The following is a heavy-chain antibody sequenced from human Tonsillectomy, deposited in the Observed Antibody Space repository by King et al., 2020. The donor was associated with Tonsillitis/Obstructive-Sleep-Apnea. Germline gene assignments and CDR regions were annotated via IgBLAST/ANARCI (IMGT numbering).Heavy chain of an antibody. CDR1: GGSISSYF. V-gene: IGHV4-59*01. D-gene: IGHD2-8*01. CDR2: IYYSGST. J-gene: IGHJ3*02. Sequence: VQLPESGPGLVKPSETLSLTCTVSGGSISSYFWSWIRQPPGKGLEWIGYIYYSGSTNYNPSLKSRVTISVDTPKNQFSLKLSSVTAADTAVYYCARDMVLEAGGDAFDIWGQGTMVTVSS. CDR3: ARDMVLEAGGDAFDI.